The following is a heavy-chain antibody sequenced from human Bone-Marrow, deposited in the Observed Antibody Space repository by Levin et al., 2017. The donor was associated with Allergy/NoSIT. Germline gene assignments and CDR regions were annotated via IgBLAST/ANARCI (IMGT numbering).Heavy chain of an antibody. CDR1: GFTLSDTY. CDR2: IKSKTDGETT. J-gene: IGHJ4*02. CDR3: NVWIGEVVGTTSDY. V-gene: IGHV3-15*01. Sequence: ETLSLTCAASGFTLSDTYMTWVRQAPGKGLEWVGRIKSKTDGETTDYAAPVEGRFSISREDSRHTLFLQMNSLRPEDTALYYCNVWIGEVVGTTSDYWGQGTLVTVSS. D-gene: IGHD1-26*01.